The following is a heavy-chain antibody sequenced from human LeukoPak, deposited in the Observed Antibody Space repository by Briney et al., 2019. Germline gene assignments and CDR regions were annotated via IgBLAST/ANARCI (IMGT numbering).Heavy chain of an antibody. D-gene: IGHD3-10*01. V-gene: IGHV3-48*03. CDR1: GFTFSSYE. Sequence: GGSLRLSCAASGFTFSSYEMNWVRQAPGKGLEWVSYISSSGSTIYYADSVKGRFTISRDNAKNTLYLQMNSLRPEDTAVYYCTEEGLPSGTSWSAWFDPWGQGTLVTVSS. CDR3: TEEGLPSGTSWSAWFDP. CDR2: ISSSGSTI. J-gene: IGHJ5*02.